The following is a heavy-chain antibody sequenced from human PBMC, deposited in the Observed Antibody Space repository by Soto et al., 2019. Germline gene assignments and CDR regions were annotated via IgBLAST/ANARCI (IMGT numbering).Heavy chain of an antibody. Sequence: QVHLQESGPGLVKPSETLSLTCTVSGGSRRSYSWSWIRQSPGGGLEWIGKVDCSGTSNQNPSLKSRVTMSARTSRNQFSLKLTSVTAADPSVYFCARDRGGAGGAGALWGRGTLITVPS. V-gene: IGHV4-59*01. CDR2: VDCSGTS. CDR3: ARDRGGAGGAGAL. J-gene: IGHJ2*01. CDR1: GGSRRSYS. D-gene: IGHD3-10*01.